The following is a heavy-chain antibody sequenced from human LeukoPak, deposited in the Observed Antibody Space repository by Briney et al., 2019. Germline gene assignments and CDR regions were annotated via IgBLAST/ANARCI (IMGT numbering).Heavy chain of an antibody. CDR1: GYTFISYY. CDR2: INPSGGST. J-gene: IGHJ4*02. Sequence: ASVKVSCKASGYTFISYYMHWVRQAPGQGLEWMGIINPSGGSTSYAQKFQGRVTMTRDMSTSTDYMELSSLRSEDMAVYYCTLYNFWGQGTLVTVSS. CDR3: TLYNF. D-gene: IGHD2-2*02. V-gene: IGHV1-46*01.